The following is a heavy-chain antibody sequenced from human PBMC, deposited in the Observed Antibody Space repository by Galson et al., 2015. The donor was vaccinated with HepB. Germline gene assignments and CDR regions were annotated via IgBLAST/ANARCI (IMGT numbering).Heavy chain of an antibody. CDR2: IWYDGSNK. Sequence: SLRLSCAASGFTFSSYGMHWVRQAPGKGLEWVAVIWYDGSNKYYADSVKGRFTITRDNSKNTLYLQMNSLSAEDTAVYYWARAMTDSSSWYHYWGQGTLVTVSS. J-gene: IGHJ4*02. CDR1: GFTFSSYG. CDR3: ARAMTDSSSWYHY. D-gene: IGHD6-13*01. V-gene: IGHV3-33*01.